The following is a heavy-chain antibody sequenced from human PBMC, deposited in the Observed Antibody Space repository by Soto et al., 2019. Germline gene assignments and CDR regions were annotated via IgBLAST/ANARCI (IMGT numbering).Heavy chain of an antibody. Sequence: SETLSLTCTVSGASISGFYWSWIRKSAGKGLEWIGRIYATGTTDYNPSLKSRVMMSVDTSEKQFSLKLRSVTAADTAVYYCVRDGTKTLRDWFDPWGQGTSVTVSS. V-gene: IGHV4-4*07. CDR2: IYATGTT. J-gene: IGHJ5*02. CDR1: GASISGFY. CDR3: VRDGTKTLRDWFDP. D-gene: IGHD1-1*01.